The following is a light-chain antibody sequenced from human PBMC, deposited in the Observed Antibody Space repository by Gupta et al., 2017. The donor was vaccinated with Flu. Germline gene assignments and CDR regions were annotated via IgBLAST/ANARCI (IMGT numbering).Light chain of an antibody. Sequence: SDDVVPKKYASWYQQRPGKAPKLMISEVSKRPSGVSNRFSGSRSGNTASLTISGLRPEDEADYYCSSYASTSLYVFGTGTKVTVL. CDR1: SDDVVPKKY. CDR3: SSYASTSLYV. J-gene: IGLJ1*01. V-gene: IGLV2-14*01. CDR2: EVS.